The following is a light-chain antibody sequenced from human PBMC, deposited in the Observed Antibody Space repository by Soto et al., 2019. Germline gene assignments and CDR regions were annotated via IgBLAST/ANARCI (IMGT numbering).Light chain of an antibody. Sequence: DIQMTQSPSTLSASVGDRVTITCRASQSISSWLAWYQQKPGKTPNLLIYDASNLESGVPSRFSGSRSGTEFTLTISSLQSDDFAVYYCQQYDNWPWTFGQGTKVDI. J-gene: IGKJ1*01. CDR2: DAS. CDR3: QQYDNWPWT. V-gene: IGKV1-5*01. CDR1: QSISSW.